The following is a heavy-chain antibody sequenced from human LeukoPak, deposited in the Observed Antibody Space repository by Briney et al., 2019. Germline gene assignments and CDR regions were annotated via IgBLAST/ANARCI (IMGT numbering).Heavy chain of an antibody. Sequence: GRSLRLSCVASGLTFSNYAMSWVRQAPGKGLEWVSAITGSCCITLYADSVKGRFTISRDNSKNTLYLQMNSLRAEDTAVYYCAKWGDYDVLTGYYDPDYWCQGTLVIGAS. J-gene: IGHJ4*02. V-gene: IGHV3-23*01. D-gene: IGHD3-9*01. CDR1: GLTFSNYA. CDR3: AKWGDYDVLTGYYDPDY. CDR2: ITGSCCIT.